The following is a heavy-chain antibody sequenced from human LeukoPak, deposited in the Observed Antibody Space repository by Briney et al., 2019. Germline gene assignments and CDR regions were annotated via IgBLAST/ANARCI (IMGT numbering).Heavy chain of an antibody. CDR1: GFTVSSNY. D-gene: IGHD3-10*01. V-gene: IGHV3-53*01. J-gene: IGHJ4*02. Sequence: GGSLRLSCAASGFTVSSNYMSWVRQAPGKGLEWVSVIYSGGSTYYADSMKGRFTISRDNSKNTLYLQMNSLRAEDTAVYYCARDTAYYYGSGSYDWGQGTLVTVSS. CDR3: ARDTAYYYGSGSYD. CDR2: IYSGGST.